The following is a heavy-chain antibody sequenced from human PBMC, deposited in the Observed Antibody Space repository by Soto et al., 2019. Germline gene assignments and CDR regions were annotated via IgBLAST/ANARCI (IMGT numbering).Heavy chain of an antibody. J-gene: IGHJ6*02. CDR2: IKTSAGGGAT. D-gene: IGHD2-15*01. CDR3: TPGSVECI. CDR1: GFSFNEAW. Sequence: EVQLVESAGGLVKPGGSLRLSCVASGFSFNEAWMNWVRQAPGEGLEWVGRIKTSAGGGATDYAAPVQGRFTISRDDSKTALYLHMNSLRTEDTAIYYCTPGSVECIWGQGPTVTVSS. V-gene: IGHV3-15*07.